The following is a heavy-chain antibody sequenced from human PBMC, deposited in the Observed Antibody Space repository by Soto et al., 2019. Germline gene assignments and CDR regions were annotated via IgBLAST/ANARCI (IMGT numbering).Heavy chain of an antibody. CDR3: AMESCPRTKNYECSGYYIDY. CDR1: GFTFNNYA. J-gene: IGHJ4*02. CDR2: IGGSGFNT. D-gene: IGHD3-22*01. Sequence: LRLSCAASGFTFNNYAMSWVRQAPGEGLESIAAIGGSGFNTYYAHSVKGRFTISRDNSKNILALQLNSLKADDTAVAYSAMESCPRTKNYECSGYYIDYWGQGTLVTVSS. V-gene: IGHV3-23*01.